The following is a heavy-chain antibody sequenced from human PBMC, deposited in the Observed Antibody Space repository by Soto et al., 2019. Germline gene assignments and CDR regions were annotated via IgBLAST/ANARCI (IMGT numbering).Heavy chain of an antibody. Sequence: SGPTLVNPTQTVTLNCTFSGFSLNTRGVGVGWIRQPPGKALEWRALISWDGEKRYSPSLKSRLTITKDTSENQVVLTMTNMDPVDTATYYCAPRRGDLLTGHYYFDYWGQGTLVTVSS. CDR3: APRRGDLLTGHYYFDY. CDR1: GFSLNTRGVG. CDR2: ISWDGEK. V-gene: IGHV2-5*02. J-gene: IGHJ4*02. D-gene: IGHD3-9*01.